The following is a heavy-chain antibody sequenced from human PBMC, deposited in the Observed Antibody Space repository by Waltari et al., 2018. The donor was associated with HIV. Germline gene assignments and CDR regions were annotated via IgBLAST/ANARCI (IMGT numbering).Heavy chain of an antibody. J-gene: IGHJ5*02. Sequence: QVPLVQSGAEVKKPGASVKVSCKVSGYTLSELSMHWVRQAPGKGLEWMGGFCPEQGKTIYAKNFQGRVTMTEDAATDTAYMELSSLRSEDTAVYYCTTEGLYCSGGTCYSRFDPWGQGTLVTVSS. CDR1: GYTLSELS. CDR2: FCPEQGKT. CDR3: TTEGLYCSGGTCYSRFDP. D-gene: IGHD2-15*01. V-gene: IGHV1-24*01.